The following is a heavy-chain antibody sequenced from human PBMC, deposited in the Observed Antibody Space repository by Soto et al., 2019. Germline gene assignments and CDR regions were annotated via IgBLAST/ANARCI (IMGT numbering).Heavy chain of an antibody. CDR2: IYYSGST. D-gene: IGHD3-16*02. J-gene: IGHJ4*02. V-gene: IGHV4-30-4*01. Sequence: PSETLSLTCTVSGGSISSGDYYWSWIRQPPGKGLEWIGYIYYSGSTYYNPSLKSRVTISVDTSKNQFSLKLSSVTAADTAVYYCARGIWDDYVWGSYRRKLYYFDYWGQGTLVTVSS. CDR1: GGSISSGDYY. CDR3: ARGIWDDYVWGSYRRKLYYFDY.